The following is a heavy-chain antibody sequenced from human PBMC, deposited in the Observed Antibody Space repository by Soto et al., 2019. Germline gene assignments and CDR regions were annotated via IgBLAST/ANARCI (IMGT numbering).Heavy chain of an antibody. J-gene: IGHJ2*01. D-gene: IGHD6-19*01. CDR3: ARCIKAVACTKVRGYFDL. CDR2: INHSGST. V-gene: IGHV4-34*01. CDR1: GGSFSGYY. Sequence: QVQLQQWGAGLLKPSETLSLTCAVYGGSFSGYYWSWIRQPPGKGLEWIGEINHSGSTNYNPSLKSRVTISVDTSKNQFSLKLSSVTAADTAVYYCARCIKAVACTKVRGYFDLWGRGTLVTVSS.